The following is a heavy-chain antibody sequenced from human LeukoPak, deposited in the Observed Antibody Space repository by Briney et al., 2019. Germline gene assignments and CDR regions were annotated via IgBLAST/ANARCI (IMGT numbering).Heavy chain of an antibody. Sequence: GESLKISCVGSGFTFSSHWVSLVRQAPGKGLEWVANIEQDGSEVDYVDSVKGRFTISRDNAKNSLFLQMNSLRAEDTAVYYCARDFIWGQGTLVTVSS. CDR2: IEQDGSEV. CDR1: GFTFSSHW. J-gene: IGHJ4*02. V-gene: IGHV3-7*05. D-gene: IGHD3-10*01. CDR3: ARDFI.